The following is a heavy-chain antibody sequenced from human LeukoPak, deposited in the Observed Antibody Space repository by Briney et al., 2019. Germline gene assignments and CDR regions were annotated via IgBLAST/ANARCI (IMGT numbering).Heavy chain of an antibody. CDR1: GGSISRSSYY. CDR3: ARDNPLIYYDSSGHFDY. V-gene: IGHV4-39*07. Sequence: SETLSLTCTVSGGSISRSSYYWGWIRQPPGKGLEWIGSIYYSGRTYYNPSLKSRVTISVDTSKNQFSLKLSSVTAADTAVYYCARDNPLIYYDSSGHFDYWGQGTLVTVSS. J-gene: IGHJ4*02. D-gene: IGHD3-22*01. CDR2: IYYSGRT.